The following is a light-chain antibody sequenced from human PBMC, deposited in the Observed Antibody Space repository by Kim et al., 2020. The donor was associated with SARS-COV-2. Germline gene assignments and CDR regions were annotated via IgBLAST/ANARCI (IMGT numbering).Light chain of an antibody. J-gene: IGLJ1*01. CDR2: QDS. CDR3: KAWDRSTGGG. V-gene: IGLV3-1*01. CDR1: KLGDKY. Sequence: SYELTQPPSVSVSPGQTASITCSGDKLGDKYACWYQQKPGQSPVLVIYQDSKRPSGIPERFSGSNSGNTATLTISGTQAMDEAEYYCKAWDRSTGGGFGT.